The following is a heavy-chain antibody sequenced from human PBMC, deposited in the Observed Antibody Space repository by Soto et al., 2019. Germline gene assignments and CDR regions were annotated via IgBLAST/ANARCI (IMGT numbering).Heavy chain of an antibody. CDR1: GYTFTSYG. Sequence: ASVKVSCKASGYTFTSYGISWVRQAPGQGLEWMGWISAYNGNTNYAQKLQGRVTMTTDTSTSTAYMELRRLRSDDTAVYYCARWAGYDFWSGAYDYWGQGXLVTVSS. J-gene: IGHJ4*02. V-gene: IGHV1-18*01. CDR2: ISAYNGNT. CDR3: ARWAGYDFWSGAYDY. D-gene: IGHD3-3*01.